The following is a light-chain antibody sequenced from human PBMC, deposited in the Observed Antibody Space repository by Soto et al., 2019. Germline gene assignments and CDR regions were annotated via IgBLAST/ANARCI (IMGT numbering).Light chain of an antibody. CDR2: EVS. J-gene: IGLJ2*01. CDR1: SSDVGGYNY. Sequence: QSALTQPPSASGSPGQSVTISCTGTSSDVGGYNYVSWYQQHPGKAPKLMIYEVSKRPSGVPDRFSGSKSGNTASLTVSGLQAEDESEYYCSSYAGRNTYVVFGGGTKLTVL. CDR3: SSYAGRNTYVV. V-gene: IGLV2-8*01.